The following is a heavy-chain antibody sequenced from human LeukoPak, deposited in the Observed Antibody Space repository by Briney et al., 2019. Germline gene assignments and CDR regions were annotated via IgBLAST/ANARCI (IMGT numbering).Heavy chain of an antibody. D-gene: IGHD2-2*01. CDR1: GFILSTFD. Sequence: GGSLRLSCAASGFILSTFDMNWVRQAPGKGLEWVSSISTSSRSIYYRDSVKGRFTISRDDAKNSLYLQMNSLRVEDTDVYYCARADCSGSTCYLRRSWFDPWGQGTLVTVSS. CDR2: ISTSSRSI. V-gene: IGHV3-21*01. CDR3: ARADCSGSTCYLRRSWFDP. J-gene: IGHJ5*02.